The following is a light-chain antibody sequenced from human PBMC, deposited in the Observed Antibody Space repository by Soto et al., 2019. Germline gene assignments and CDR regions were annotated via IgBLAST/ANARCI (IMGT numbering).Light chain of an antibody. J-gene: IGKJ1*01. CDR3: QRYNSAPWA. CDR1: QDISNY. V-gene: IGKV1-27*01. CDR2: AAS. Sequence: DIQMTQSPSSLSACVGDRVNITCRASQDISNYLAWYQQKPGKVPKLLIYAASTLQSGVPSRFSGSGSGTDFTLTISSLQPEDVATYYCQRYNSAPWAFGQGTKVEIK.